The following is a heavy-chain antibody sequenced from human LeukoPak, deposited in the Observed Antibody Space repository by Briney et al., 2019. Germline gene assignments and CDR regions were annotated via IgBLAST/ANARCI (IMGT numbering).Heavy chain of an antibody. CDR1: GYSISSGYY. D-gene: IGHD2/OR15-2a*01. Sequence: SSETLSLTCAVSGYSISSGYYWGWIRQPPGKGLEWIGSIFHSGTTYYNPSLKSRVTISVDTSKNRFSLKLSSVTAADTAVYYCARRVYPYYFDSWGQGTLVTVSS. V-gene: IGHV4-38-2*01. CDR3: ARRVYPYYFDS. J-gene: IGHJ4*02. CDR2: IFHSGTT.